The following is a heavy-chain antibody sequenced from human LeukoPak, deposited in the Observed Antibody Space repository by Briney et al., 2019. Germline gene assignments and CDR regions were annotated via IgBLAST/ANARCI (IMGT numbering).Heavy chain of an antibody. J-gene: IGHJ5*02. CDR3: ARSRGYCSSTSCYTENWFDP. CDR1: GYTFTSYY. CDR2: INPSGGST. V-gene: IGHV1-46*01. D-gene: IGHD2-2*02. Sequence: ASVKVSCKASGYTFTSYYMHWVRQAPGQGLEWMGIINPSGGSTSYAQKFQGRVTMTRDTSTSTVYMELSSLRSEDTAVYYCARSRGYCSSTSCYTENWFDPWGQGTLVTVSS.